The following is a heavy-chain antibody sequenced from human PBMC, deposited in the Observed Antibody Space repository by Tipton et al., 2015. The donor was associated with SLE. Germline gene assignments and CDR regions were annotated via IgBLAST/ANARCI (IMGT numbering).Heavy chain of an antibody. V-gene: IGHV3-20*04. CDR1: GFTFDDYG. D-gene: IGHD3-22*01. J-gene: IGHJ4*01. CDR3: ARGDYYDSSGYPHDFDY. CDR2: INWNGGST. Sequence: SLRLSCAASGFTFDDYGMSWVRQAPGKGLEWVSGINWNGGSTGYADSVKGRFTISRDNAKNSLYLQMNSLRAEDTALYYCARGDYYDSSGYPHDFDYWGNGTLVTVSS.